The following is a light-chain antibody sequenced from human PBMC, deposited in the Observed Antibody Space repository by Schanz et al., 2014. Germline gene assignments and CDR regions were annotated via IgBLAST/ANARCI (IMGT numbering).Light chain of an antibody. CDR1: SSDVGAYNY. J-gene: IGLJ3*02. CDR2: EVS. CDR3: QSYDSGLSGWV. V-gene: IGLV2-11*01. Sequence: QSALTQPRSVSGSPGQSVTISCTGTSSDVGAYNYVSWFQQHPGKAPKILIYEVSKRPSGVPDRFSGSKSGNTASLAITGLQAEDEADYYCQSYDSGLSGWVFGGGTKLTVL.